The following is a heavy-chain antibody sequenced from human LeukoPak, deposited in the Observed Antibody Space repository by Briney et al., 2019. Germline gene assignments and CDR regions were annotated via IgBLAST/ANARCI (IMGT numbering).Heavy chain of an antibody. CDR2: ISAYNGNT. Sequence: ASVKVSCKASGYTFTSYDINWVRQATGQGLEWMGWISAYNGNTNYAQKLQGRVTMTTDTSTSTAYMELRSLRSDDTAVYYCARDRIFFYDYVWGSYRHDAFDIWGQGTMVTVSS. J-gene: IGHJ3*02. D-gene: IGHD3-16*02. CDR1: GYTFTSYD. CDR3: ARDRIFFYDYVWGSYRHDAFDI. V-gene: IGHV1-18*01.